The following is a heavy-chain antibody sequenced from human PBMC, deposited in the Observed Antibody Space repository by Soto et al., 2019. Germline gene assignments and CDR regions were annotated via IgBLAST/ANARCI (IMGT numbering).Heavy chain of an antibody. CDR3: ATENGSGSGWYDRYFDL. Sequence: QVQLVQSGTEVKKPGSSVKVSCQASGGTFNSYTITWVRQAPGQGLEWMGGIIPIFGTTNSAQKFQGRVTITADESTSAAYMELISLRSEDTAVYYCATENGSGSGWYDRYFDLWGRGTLVTVSS. D-gene: IGHD6-19*01. J-gene: IGHJ2*01. V-gene: IGHV1-69*01. CDR1: GGTFNSYT. CDR2: IIPIFGTT.